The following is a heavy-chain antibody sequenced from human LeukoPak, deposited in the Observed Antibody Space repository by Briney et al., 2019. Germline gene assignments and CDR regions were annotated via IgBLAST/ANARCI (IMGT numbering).Heavy chain of an antibody. CDR2: MNPNSGNT. D-gene: IGHD3-10*01. Sequence: ASVKVSCKASGYTFTGYYMHWVRQATGQGLEWMGWMNPNSGNTGYAQKFQGRVTMTRNTSISTAYMELSSLRSEDTAVYYCARGDLWFGELFPFDYWGQGTLVTVSS. CDR3: ARGDLWFGELFPFDY. CDR1: GYTFTGYY. J-gene: IGHJ4*02. V-gene: IGHV1-8*02.